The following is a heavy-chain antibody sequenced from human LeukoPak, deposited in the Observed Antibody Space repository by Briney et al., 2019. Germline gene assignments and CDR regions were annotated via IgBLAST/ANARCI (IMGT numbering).Heavy chain of an antibody. Sequence: SQTLSLTCTVSGGSISSGDYYWSWIRQPPGKGLEWIGYIYYSGSTYYNPSLKSRVTISVDTSKNQFSLKLSSVTAADTAVYYCARVTRRDGSLYFDFWGQGTLVTVSS. V-gene: IGHV4-30-4*08. J-gene: IGHJ4*02. CDR1: GGSISSGDYY. D-gene: IGHD5-24*01. CDR2: IYYSGST. CDR3: ARVTRRDGSLYFDF.